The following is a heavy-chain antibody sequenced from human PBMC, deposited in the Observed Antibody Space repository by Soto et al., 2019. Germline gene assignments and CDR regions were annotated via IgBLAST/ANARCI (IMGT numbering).Heavy chain of an antibody. D-gene: IGHD3-9*01. CDR2: ISAYNGNT. V-gene: IGHV1-18*01. Sequence: ASVKVSCKASGYTFTSYAMHWVRQAPGQGLEWMGWISAYNGNTNYAQKLQGRVTMTTDTSTSTAYMELRSLRSDNTAVYYCARDRGYYDILTGYSPDAFDIWGQGTMVTVSS. CDR1: GYTFTSYA. CDR3: ARDRGYYDILTGYSPDAFDI. J-gene: IGHJ3*02.